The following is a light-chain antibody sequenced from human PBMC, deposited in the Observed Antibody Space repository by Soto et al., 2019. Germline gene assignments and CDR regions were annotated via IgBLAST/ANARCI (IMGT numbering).Light chain of an antibody. CDR2: EVS. Sequence: QSVLTQPASVSGSPGRSITISCTGTSSDIGGYNYVSWYQQHPGKAPKLIISEVSNRPSGVSNRFSGSKSGNTASLTISGLQAEDEADYYCSSYTSDSTYVFGTGTKVTVL. J-gene: IGLJ1*01. CDR1: SSDIGGYNY. V-gene: IGLV2-14*01. CDR3: SSYTSDSTYV.